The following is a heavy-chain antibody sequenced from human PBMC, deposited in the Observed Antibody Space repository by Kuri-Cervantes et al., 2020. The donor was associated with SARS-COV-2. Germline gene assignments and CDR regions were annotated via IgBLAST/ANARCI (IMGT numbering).Heavy chain of an antibody. J-gene: IGHJ3*02. CDR3: ARGRIQGDIFDM. D-gene: IGHD2-15*01. Sequence: GESLEISCNASGYNYVDYWVGWVRQMPGKGLEWMGIIFPADSDTRYSPSFQGQVTISADKSINTAYLQWRSLKASDTAKYYCARGRIQGDIFDMWGQGTMVTVSS. CDR1: GYNYVDYW. CDR2: IFPADSDT. V-gene: IGHV5-51*01.